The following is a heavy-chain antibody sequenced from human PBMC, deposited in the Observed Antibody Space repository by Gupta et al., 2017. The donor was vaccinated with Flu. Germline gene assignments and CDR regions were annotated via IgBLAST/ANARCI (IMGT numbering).Heavy chain of an antibody. V-gene: IGHV3-48*03. CDR3: VRDYDFWSGYYSNWFDS. J-gene: IGHJ5*01. Sequence: PGKGLEWVSYINSGGDARWYADAVKGRFTISRENAKNSLYLQMNSLRAEDTAVYYCVRDYDFWSGYYSNWFDSWGQGTLVTVSS. CDR2: INSGGDAR. D-gene: IGHD3-3*01.